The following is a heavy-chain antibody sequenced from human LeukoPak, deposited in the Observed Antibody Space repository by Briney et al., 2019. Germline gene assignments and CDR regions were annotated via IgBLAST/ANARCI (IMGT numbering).Heavy chain of an antibody. Sequence: GGSLRLSCAASGFTFSSYGMHWVRQAPGKGLEWVAFIRYDGSNKYYADSVKGRFAISRDNSKNTLYLQMNSLRAEDTAVYYCARGGGGYCSSTSCYSDYYYYYYMDVWGKGTTVTVSS. V-gene: IGHV3-30*02. D-gene: IGHD2-2*01. CDR3: ARGGGGYCSSTSCYSDYYYYYYMDV. CDR1: GFTFSSYG. CDR2: IRYDGSNK. J-gene: IGHJ6*03.